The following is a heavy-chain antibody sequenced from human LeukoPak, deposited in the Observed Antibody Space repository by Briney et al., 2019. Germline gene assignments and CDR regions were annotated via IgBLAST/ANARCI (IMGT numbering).Heavy chain of an antibody. CDR3: ARWGRGYSYGQQFDY. V-gene: IGHV1-2*02. D-gene: IGHD5-18*01. Sequence: ASVKVSCKASGYTFTGYYMHWVRQAPGQGLEWMGWINPNSGGTNYAQKFQGRVTMTRDTSISTAYMELSRLRSDDTAVYYYARWGRGYSYGQQFDYWGQGTLVTVSS. J-gene: IGHJ4*02. CDR2: INPNSGGT. CDR1: GYTFTGYY.